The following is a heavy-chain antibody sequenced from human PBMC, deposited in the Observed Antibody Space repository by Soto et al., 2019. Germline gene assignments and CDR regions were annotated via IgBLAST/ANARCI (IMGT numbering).Heavy chain of an antibody. J-gene: IGHJ4*02. CDR1: GFTFSSYA. Sequence: QVQLVESGGGVVQPGRSLRLSCAASGFTFSSYAMHWVRQAPGKGLEWVAVISYDGSNKYYADSVKGRFTISRDNSKNTLSMQMNSLRAEDTAVYYCARGVAVAGNYFDYWGQGTLVTVAS. D-gene: IGHD6-19*01. CDR2: ISYDGSNK. V-gene: IGHV3-30-3*01. CDR3: ARGVAVAGNYFDY.